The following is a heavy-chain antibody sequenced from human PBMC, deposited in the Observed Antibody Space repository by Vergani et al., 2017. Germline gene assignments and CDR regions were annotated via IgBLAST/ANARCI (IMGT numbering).Heavy chain of an antibody. D-gene: IGHD3-16*01. CDR1: GFTFGDHG. J-gene: IGHJ4*02. CDR2: ISGNNDDV. Sequence: EVQLVESGGGVVQPGRSLRLSCAASGFTFGDHGIHWVRRAPGKGLEWVSSISGNNDDVYYADSVKGRFTISRDNSKNMIYLQMNSLRAEDSAVYYCMQDLGGATGFWGLGTLVTVSS. V-gene: IGHV3-23*04. CDR3: MQDLGGATGF.